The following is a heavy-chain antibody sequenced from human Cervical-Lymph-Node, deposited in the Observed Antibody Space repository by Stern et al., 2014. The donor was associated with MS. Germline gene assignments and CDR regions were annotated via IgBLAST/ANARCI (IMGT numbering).Heavy chain of an antibody. J-gene: IGHJ4*02. V-gene: IGHV3-73*01. CDR3: TTEPLDWTYYFDH. D-gene: IGHD3-9*01. Sequence: EVQLVESGGGVVQPGGSLKLPCAASGITLSNSAVHWVRQASGKGLEWVGRIRTKTHSYAAAYGASVRDRFTISRDDSNNMAYLQMNSLNTEDTAIYYCTTEPLDWTYYFDHWGQGTLVTVSS. CDR1: GITLSNSA. CDR2: IRTKTHSYAA.